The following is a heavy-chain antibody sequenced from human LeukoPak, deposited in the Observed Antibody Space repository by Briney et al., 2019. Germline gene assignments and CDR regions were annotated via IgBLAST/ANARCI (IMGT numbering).Heavy chain of an antibody. Sequence: SVKVSCKASGGTFSSYAISWVRQAPRQGLEWMGRIIPIFGTANYAQKFQGRVTITTDEFTSTAYMELSSLRSEDTAVYYCARDRDGYNQFDYWGQGTLVTVSS. CDR1: GGTFSSYA. D-gene: IGHD5-24*01. CDR2: IIPIFGTA. CDR3: ARDRDGYNQFDY. V-gene: IGHV1-69*05. J-gene: IGHJ4*02.